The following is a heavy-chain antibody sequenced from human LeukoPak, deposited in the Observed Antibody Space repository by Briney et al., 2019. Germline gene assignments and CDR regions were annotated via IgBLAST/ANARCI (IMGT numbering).Heavy chain of an antibody. CDR1: GSTFSGSG. Sequence: GGSLRLSCAASGSTFSGSGMHWVRQAPGKGLEWVGQIGSGAKSYATAYAASVKGRLTISRDDSTNTAYLQMNSLQTEDTAVYYCTREKEAYNFGLAYYYYYMDVWGKGTTVTVSS. J-gene: IGHJ6*03. V-gene: IGHV3-73*01. D-gene: IGHD5-18*01. CDR2: IGSGAKSYAT. CDR3: TREKEAYNFGLAYYYYYMDV.